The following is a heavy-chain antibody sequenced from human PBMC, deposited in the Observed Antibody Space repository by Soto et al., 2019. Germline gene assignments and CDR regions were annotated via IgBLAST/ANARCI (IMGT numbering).Heavy chain of an antibody. V-gene: IGHV4-34*01. Sequence: QVQLQQWGAGLLKPSETLSLNCAVNGGSHSGYYWSWIRQPPAKGLEWVGEIKNGGRTNYSPSLKCRASISPYTSIDPFSLGLYSMTAANTGVYYCAGGQEGVVATHWDQGPLVTVSS. CDR3: AGGQEGVVATH. J-gene: IGHJ4*02. D-gene: IGHD5-12*01. CDR2: IKNGGRT. CDR1: GGSHSGYY.